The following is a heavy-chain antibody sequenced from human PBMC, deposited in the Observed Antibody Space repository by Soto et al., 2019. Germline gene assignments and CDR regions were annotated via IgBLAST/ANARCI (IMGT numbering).Heavy chain of an antibody. CDR2: IWYDGSNK. D-gene: IGHD3-3*01. V-gene: IGHV3-33*01. Sequence: GGSLRLSCAASGFTFSSYGMHWVRQAPGKGQEWVAVIWYDGSNKYYADSVKGRFTISRDNSKNTLYLQMNSLRAEDTAVYYCARGHDFWSGYVYYYYYYMDVWGKGTTVTVSS. CDR3: ARGHDFWSGYVYYYYYYMDV. CDR1: GFTFSSYG. J-gene: IGHJ6*03.